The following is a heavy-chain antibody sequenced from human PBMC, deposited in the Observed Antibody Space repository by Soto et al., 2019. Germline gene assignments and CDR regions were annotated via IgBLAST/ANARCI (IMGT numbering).Heavy chain of an antibody. J-gene: IGHJ4*02. V-gene: IGHV1-69*01. Sequence: QVQLVQSGAEVKKPGSSVKVSCKASGGTFSSYAISWVRQAPGQGLEWMGGIIPNFGTANYAQKFQGRVTITADESTSTAYMELSSLRSEDTAVYYCARDLHYGDRPEYFDYWGQGTLVTVSS. CDR1: GGTFSSYA. CDR2: IIPNFGTA. CDR3: ARDLHYGDRPEYFDY. D-gene: IGHD4-17*01.